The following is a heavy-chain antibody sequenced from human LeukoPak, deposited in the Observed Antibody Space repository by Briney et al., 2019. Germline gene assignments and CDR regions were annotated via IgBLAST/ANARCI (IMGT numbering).Heavy chain of an antibody. CDR2: IDHSGST. J-gene: IGHJ4*02. CDR1: GGSFSGYY. V-gene: IGHV4-34*01. CDR3: ARAWGYDHHDY. D-gene: IGHD5-12*01. Sequence: SETLSLTCAVYGGSFSGYYWSWIRQPPGKGLGWIGEIDHSGSTNYNPSLKSRVTISVDTSKNQFSLKLSSVTAADTAVYYCARAWGYDHHDYWGQGTLVTVSS.